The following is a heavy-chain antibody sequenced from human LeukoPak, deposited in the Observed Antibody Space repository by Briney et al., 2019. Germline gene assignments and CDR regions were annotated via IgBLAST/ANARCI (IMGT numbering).Heavy chain of an antibody. CDR2: INHNGNVN. V-gene: IGHV3-7*03. CDR3: ARGGGLDV. Sequence: GGSLRXXCAXSGXXFSSYWMXWARQAPGKGLEWVASINHNGNVNYYVDSVKGRFTISRDNAKNSLYLQMSNLRAEDTAVYFCARGGGLDVWGQGATVTVSS. D-gene: IGHD3-16*01. J-gene: IGHJ6*02. CDR1: GXXFSSYW.